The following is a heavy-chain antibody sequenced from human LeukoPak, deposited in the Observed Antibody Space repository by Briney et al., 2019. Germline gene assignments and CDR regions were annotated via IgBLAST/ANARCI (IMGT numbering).Heavy chain of an antibody. CDR2: ISGSGGST. D-gene: IGHD5-18*01. CDR1: RFTFSSYS. V-gene: IGHV3-23*01. J-gene: IGHJ4*02. Sequence: GGSLRLPCAASRFTFSSYSIGWVRQAPEKGLEWVSAISGSGGSTYYADSVKGRFTISRDNSKNTLYLQMNSLRAEDTAVYYCAKDPDTAMVFGYWGQGTLVTVSS. CDR3: AKDPDTAMVFGY.